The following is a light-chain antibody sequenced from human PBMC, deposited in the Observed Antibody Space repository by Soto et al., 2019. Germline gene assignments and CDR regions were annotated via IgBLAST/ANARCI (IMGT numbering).Light chain of an antibody. V-gene: IGKV3D-15*01. CDR2: GAS. CDR1: QTVSSN. Sequence: EIILTQSPDTLSLSPGERATLSCRASQTVSSNYLAWCQQRPGQAPRLLIYGASTRAAGIPDRFSGSGSGTDFTLTISSLQSEDFAVYYCQQYNNWPPLTFGGGTKVEIK. J-gene: IGKJ4*01. CDR3: QQYNNWPPLT.